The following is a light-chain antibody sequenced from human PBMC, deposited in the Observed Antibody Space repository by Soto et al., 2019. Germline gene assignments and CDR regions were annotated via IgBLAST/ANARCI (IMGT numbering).Light chain of an antibody. J-gene: IGLJ2*01. CDR1: SSDVGNYNL. CDR2: EGA. V-gene: IGLV2-23*03. CDR3: CSYAGSSTFVA. Sequence: QSALTQPASVSGSPGQSITISCTGTSSDVGNYNLVSWYQQHPGKAPKLIIYEGAKRPSGVSDRFSGSKSGNTASLTISGLQAEDEADDYCCSYAGSSTFVAFGGGTKLTVL.